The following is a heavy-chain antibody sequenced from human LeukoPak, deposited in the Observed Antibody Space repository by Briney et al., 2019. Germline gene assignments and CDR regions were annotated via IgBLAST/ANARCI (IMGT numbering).Heavy chain of an antibody. CDR1: GGSISSYY. V-gene: IGHV4-59*01. J-gene: IGHJ3*02. CDR2: IYYSGST. Sequence: MHSETLSLTCTVSGGSISSYYWSWIRQPPGKGLEWIGYIYYSGSTNYNPSLKSRVTISVDTSKNQFSLKLSSVTAADTAVYYCARVGWLRFEFGAFDIWGQGTMVTVSS. D-gene: IGHD5-12*01. CDR3: ARVGWLRFEFGAFDI.